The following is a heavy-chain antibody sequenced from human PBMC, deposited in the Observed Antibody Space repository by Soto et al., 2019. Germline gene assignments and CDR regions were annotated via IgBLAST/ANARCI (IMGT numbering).Heavy chain of an antibody. Sequence: EGSVKVSCKASGYTFTSYDINWVRQATGQGLEWMGWMNPNSGNTGYAQKFHGRVNMTRNTSISTAYMELSSLRSEETAVYYCARNGRLLWFGATGGNNWFDPWGQGNLVTVSS. CDR1: GYTFTSYD. D-gene: IGHD3-10*01. J-gene: IGHJ5*02. V-gene: IGHV1-8*01. CDR3: ARNGRLLWFGATGGNNWFDP. CDR2: MNPNSGNT.